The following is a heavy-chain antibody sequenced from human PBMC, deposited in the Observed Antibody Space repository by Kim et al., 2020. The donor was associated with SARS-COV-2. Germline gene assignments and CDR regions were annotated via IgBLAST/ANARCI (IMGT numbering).Heavy chain of an antibody. CDR3: ARRKGGGYSSSSLYEKNWIDP. D-gene: IGHD6-13*01. J-gene: IGHJ5*02. CDR1: GGSISSSSYY. V-gene: IGHV4-39*01. Sequence: SETLSLTCTVSGGSISSSSYYWGWIRQPPGKGLEWIGYIYYSGSTYYNPSLKSRVTISVDTSKNQFSLKLSSVTAADTAVYYCARRKGGGYSSSSLYEKNWIDPWGQGTPGTVSS. CDR2: IYYSGST.